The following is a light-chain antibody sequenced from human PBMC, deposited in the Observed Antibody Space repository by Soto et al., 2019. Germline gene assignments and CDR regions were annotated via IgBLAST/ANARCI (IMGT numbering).Light chain of an antibody. CDR2: KVS. CDR3: MQGAHWPPT. V-gene: IGKV2-30*02. Sequence: DVVMTQSPLSLPVTLGQPASISFRSSQRLVHSDGNTYLNWFQQRPGQSPRRLIYKVSNRDSGVPDRFSGSGSGTEFTLKISRVEADDVGVYYCMQGAHWPPTFGLGTKVEIK. CDR1: QRLVHSDGNTY. J-gene: IGKJ1*01.